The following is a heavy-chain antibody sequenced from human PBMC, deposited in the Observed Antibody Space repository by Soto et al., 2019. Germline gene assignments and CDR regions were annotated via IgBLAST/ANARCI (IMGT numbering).Heavy chain of an antibody. V-gene: IGHV3-30*18. J-gene: IGHJ4*02. Sequence: QVQLVESGGGVVQPGRSLRLSCAASGFTFSSYGMHWVRQAPGKGLEWVAVISYDGSNKYYADSVKGRFTISRDNSKKALLLQITSMGAEDTAVYSCAQEQDDGWEGFDYWGQGTLVTVSS. CDR2: ISYDGSNK. CDR1: GFTFSSYG. CDR3: AQEQDDGWEGFDY. D-gene: IGHD6-19*01.